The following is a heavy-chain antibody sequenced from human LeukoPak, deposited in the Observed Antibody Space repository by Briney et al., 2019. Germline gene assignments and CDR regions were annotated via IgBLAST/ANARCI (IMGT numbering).Heavy chain of an antibody. V-gene: IGHV3-11*04. J-gene: IGHJ4*02. D-gene: IGHD5-12*01. Sequence: GGSLRLSCAASRFTYSDYYMSWIRQAPGKGLEWVSYISGNGNTIYYADSVKGRFTISRDNAKNSLYLQMNSLRAEDTAVYYCARYLFSGYTHYFDYWGQGTLVTVSS. CDR2: ISGNGNTI. CDR3: ARYLFSGYTHYFDY. CDR1: RFTYSDYY.